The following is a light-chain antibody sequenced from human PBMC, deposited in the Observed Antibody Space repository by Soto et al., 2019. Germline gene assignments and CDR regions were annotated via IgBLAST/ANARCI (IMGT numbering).Light chain of an antibody. Sequence: DIQMTQSPSSLSASVGDRVTITCRASQAISNYLAWYQQKPGKVPKLLIYSASTLQSGVTSRFSGSGSGTDFILTISTLQPEYVATYYCQKYNSDLTFGQGTRLEIK. J-gene: IGKJ5*01. V-gene: IGKV1-27*01. CDR3: QKYNSDLT. CDR1: QAISNY. CDR2: SAS.